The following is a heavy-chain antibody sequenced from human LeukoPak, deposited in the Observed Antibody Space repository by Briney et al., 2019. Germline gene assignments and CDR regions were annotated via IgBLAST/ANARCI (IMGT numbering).Heavy chain of an antibody. D-gene: IGHD3/OR15-3a*01. CDR2: IYYTGNT. CDR3: ARQTGSGLFTLP. CDR1: GVSISSSNSY. Sequence: SETLSLTCTVSGVSISSSNSYWGWIRQPPGKGLEWIGSIYYTGNTYYNASLKSRVTISIDTSKNQISLRLTSVTVTDTAMYYCARQTGSGLFTLPGGQGTLVTVSS. V-gene: IGHV4-39*01. J-gene: IGHJ4*02.